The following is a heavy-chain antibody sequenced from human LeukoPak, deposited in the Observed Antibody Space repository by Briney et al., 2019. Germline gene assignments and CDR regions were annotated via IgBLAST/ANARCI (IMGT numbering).Heavy chain of an antibody. J-gene: IGHJ6*03. CDR2: INHGGST. CDR1: GGSFSGYY. V-gene: IGHV4-34*01. D-gene: IGHD4-17*01. Sequence: PSETLSLTCAVYGGSFSGYYWSWIRQPPGKGLEWIGEINHGGSTNYNPSLKSRLTISVDTSKNQFSLKLSSVTAADTAVYYCARGTRGDYVYHRGNFRRMVYYYYMDVWGKGTTVTVSS. CDR3: ARGTRGDYVYHRGNFRRMVYYYYMDV.